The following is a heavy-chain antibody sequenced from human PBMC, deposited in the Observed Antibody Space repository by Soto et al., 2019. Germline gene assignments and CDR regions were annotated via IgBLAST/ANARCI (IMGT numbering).Heavy chain of an antibody. CDR1: GYLFTAYS. CDR2: VNPSGGST. J-gene: IGHJ1*01. D-gene: IGHD2-15*01. CDR3: AREENCSGGTCYSEYFRR. Sequence: GASVKVSCKASGYLFTAYSMHWVRLAPGQGLEWMGVVNPSGGSTKYAQNFQGRVTMTRDTSTTTIYMELSSLRSDDTAIYYCAREENCSGGTCYSEYFRRWGQGTLVTVS. V-gene: IGHV1-46*01.